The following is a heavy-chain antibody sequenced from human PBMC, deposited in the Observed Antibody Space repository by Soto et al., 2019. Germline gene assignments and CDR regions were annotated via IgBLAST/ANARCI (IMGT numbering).Heavy chain of an antibody. Sequence: PSETLSLTCTVSGGSISSYYWSWIRQPPGKGLEWIGYIYYSGSTNYNPSLKSRVTMSVDTSKNQFSLKLSSVTAADTAVYYCAKTYYDSSGYYLYFDYWGQGTLVTVSS. J-gene: IGHJ4*02. CDR3: AKTYYDSSGYYLYFDY. CDR2: IYYSGST. CDR1: GGSISSYY. V-gene: IGHV4-59*01. D-gene: IGHD3-22*01.